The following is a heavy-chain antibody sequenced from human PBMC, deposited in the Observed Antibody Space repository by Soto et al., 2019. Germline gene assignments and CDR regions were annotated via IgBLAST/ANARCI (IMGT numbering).Heavy chain of an antibody. CDR2: INSDGSST. V-gene: IGHV3-74*01. CDR1: GFTFRGYW. Sequence: GSLSLSCAASGFTFRGYWMHWVRQAPGKGLVWVSRINSDGSSTSYADSVKGRFTISRDNAKNTLYLQMNSLRAADTAVYYCARVGGYSYGLDYWGQGTLVTVSS. CDR3: ARVGGYSYGLDY. J-gene: IGHJ4*02. D-gene: IGHD5-18*01.